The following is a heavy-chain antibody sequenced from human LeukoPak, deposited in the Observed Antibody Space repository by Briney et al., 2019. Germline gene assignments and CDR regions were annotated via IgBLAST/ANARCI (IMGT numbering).Heavy chain of an antibody. J-gene: IGHJ5*02. Sequence: GGSLRLSRAASGFTFINYAMHWVRQAPGKGLEWVAVISYDGSNKYYADSVKGRFTISRDNSKNTLYLQMNSLRAEDTAVYYCAKDGTTGYSSGWWSFDPWGQGTLVTVSS. D-gene: IGHD6-19*01. CDR3: AKDGTTGYSSGWWSFDP. CDR2: ISYDGSNK. CDR1: GFTFINYA. V-gene: IGHV3-30*04.